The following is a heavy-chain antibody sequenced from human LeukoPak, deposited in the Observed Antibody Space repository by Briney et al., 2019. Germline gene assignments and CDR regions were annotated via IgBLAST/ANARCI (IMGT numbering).Heavy chain of an antibody. V-gene: IGHV3-48*03. D-gene: IGHD2-15*01. J-gene: IGHJ6*04. CDR3: ARRPSGYCSGGSCYPVYYYYGMDV. CDR1: GFNFSSHE. Sequence: GGSLRLSCVGSGFNFSSHEMNWVRQAPGKGPEWISYIGGINAIIYYSDSVKGRFTISRDNTKNSLYLQMNSLRAEDTAVYYCARRPSGYCSGGSCYPVYYYYGMDVWGKGTTVTVSS. CDR2: IGGINAII.